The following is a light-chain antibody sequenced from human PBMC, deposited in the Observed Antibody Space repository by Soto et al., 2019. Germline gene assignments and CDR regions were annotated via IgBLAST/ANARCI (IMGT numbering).Light chain of an antibody. CDR2: KAS. V-gene: IGKV1-5*03. Sequence: DIQMTQSPSTLSASVGDRVTITCRASQSISSWLAWYQQKPGKAPKLLIYKASSLESGVPSRFSGSGSGTEFTLTISSLQPDDFATYYCQQYNRYCTFCQGTKVEIK. CDR3: QQYNRYCT. CDR1: QSISSW. J-gene: IGKJ1*01.